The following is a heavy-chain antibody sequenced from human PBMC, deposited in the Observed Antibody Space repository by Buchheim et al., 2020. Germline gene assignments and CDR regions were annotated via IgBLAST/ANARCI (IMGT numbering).Heavy chain of an antibody. J-gene: IGHJ6*02. CDR1: GGSFSGYY. V-gene: IGHV4-34*01. D-gene: IGHD3-3*01. Sequence: QVQLQQWGAGLLKPSETLSLTCAVYGGSFSGYYWRWIRQPPGKGLEWIGEINHSGSTNYNPSFKSRVTISVDTSKNQFSLKLSSVTAADTAVYYCARGKPTIFGRYYYYYGMDVWGQGTT. CDR3: ARGKPTIFGRYYYYYGMDV. CDR2: INHSGST.